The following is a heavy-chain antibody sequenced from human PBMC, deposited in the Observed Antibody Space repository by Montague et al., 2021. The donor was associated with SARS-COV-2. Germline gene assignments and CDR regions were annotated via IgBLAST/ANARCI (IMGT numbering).Heavy chain of an antibody. Sequence: TLSLTCTVSGRSLNSGGYSWTWICQPPGKGLVWEGYDYRTGRTNYYPSLKSQVTMSIDMSKISLSLNLTTVTAADTALYSGARDSHSNYNYIDPWGPGSLVTVSS. D-gene: IGHD4-11*01. CDR2: DYRTGRT. CDR3: ARDSHSNYNYIDP. J-gene: IGHJ5*02. CDR1: GRSLNSGGYS. V-gene: IGHV4-31*01.